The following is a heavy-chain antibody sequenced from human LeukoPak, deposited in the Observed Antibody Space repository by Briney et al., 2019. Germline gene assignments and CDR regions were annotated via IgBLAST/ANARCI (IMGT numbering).Heavy chain of an antibody. CDR1: GYTFTSYG. J-gene: IGHJ4*02. V-gene: IGHV1-18*01. D-gene: IGHD3-3*01. CDR2: ISAYNGNT. CDR3: VRRHYYDFWSGRENSFDY. Sequence: ASVKVSCKASGYTFTSYGISWVRQAPGQGLEWMGWISAYNGNTNYAQKLQGRVTITRNTSITTAYMELSSLRSEDTAVYYCVRRHYYDFWSGRENSFDYWGQGTLVTVSS.